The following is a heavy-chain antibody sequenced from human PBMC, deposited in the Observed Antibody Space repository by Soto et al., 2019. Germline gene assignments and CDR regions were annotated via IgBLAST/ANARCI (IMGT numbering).Heavy chain of an antibody. D-gene: IGHD1-26*01. J-gene: IGHJ5*02. CDR1: GYTFTSYA. CDR3: ARDPISSNGIVHNWFDP. V-gene: IGHV1-3*01. Sequence: RASVKVSCKASGYTFTSYAMHWVRQAPGQRLEWMGWINAGNGNTKYSQKFQGRVTITRDTSASTAYMELSSLRSEDTAVYYCARDPISSNGIVHNWFDPWGQGTLVTVSS. CDR2: INAGNGNT.